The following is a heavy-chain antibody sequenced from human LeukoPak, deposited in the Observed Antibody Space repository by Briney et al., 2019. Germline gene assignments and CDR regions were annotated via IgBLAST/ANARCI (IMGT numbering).Heavy chain of an antibody. D-gene: IGHD2-15*01. CDR2: IYYSGST. CDR1: GGSISSSSYY. V-gene: IGHV4-39*07. CDR3: ARDSPGGNPRQSYCSGGSCYSLLPYYYYYMDV. Sequence: SETLSLTCTVSGGSISSSSYYWGWIRQPPGKGLEWIGSIYYSGSTYYNPSLKSRVTISVDTSKNQFSLKLSSVTAADTAVYYCARDSPGGNPRQSYCSGGSCYSLLPYYYYYMDVWGKGTTVTVSS. J-gene: IGHJ6*03.